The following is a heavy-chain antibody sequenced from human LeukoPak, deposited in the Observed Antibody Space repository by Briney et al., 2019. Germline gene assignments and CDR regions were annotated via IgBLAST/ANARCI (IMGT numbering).Heavy chain of an antibody. J-gene: IGHJ4*02. CDR1: GYSFTNYG. D-gene: IGHD5-18*01. Sequence: ASVKVSCXASGYSFTNYGISWVRQAPRQGLEWMGWISPYNDNANYVQKLQGRVTMTTDTSTTTVYMEVRSLRSDDTAVYYCVRDLDTTMAARYLFESWGQGTLVTVSS. CDR2: ISPYNDNA. V-gene: IGHV1-18*01. CDR3: VRDLDTTMAARYLFES.